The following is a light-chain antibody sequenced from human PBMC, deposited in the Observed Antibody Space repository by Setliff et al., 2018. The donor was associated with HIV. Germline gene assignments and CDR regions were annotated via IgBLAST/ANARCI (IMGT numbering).Light chain of an antibody. Sequence: QSVLPQPAAVSGSPGQTITISCSGTDRDIGAYNHVSWYQQHPGKAPKLMISDVNNRPSGVSNRFSGSRSGNTASLTISIVQPEDEADYFCAYFTKSGSYVFGTGTKVTVL. J-gene: IGLJ1*01. V-gene: IGLV2-14*03. CDR1: DRDIGAYNH. CDR3: AYFTKSGSYV. CDR2: DVN.